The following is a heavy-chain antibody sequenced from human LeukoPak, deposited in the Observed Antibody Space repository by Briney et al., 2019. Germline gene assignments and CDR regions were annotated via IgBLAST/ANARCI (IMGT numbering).Heavy chain of an antibody. CDR2: IIPIFGTA. CDR1: GGTFSSYA. Sequence: ASVKVSCKASGGTFSSYAISWVRQAPGQGLEWMGGIIPIFGTANYAQKFQGRVTITTDESTSTAYMELSSLRSEDTAVYYCARFVKKGGSYSWNFDYWGQGTLVTVSS. J-gene: IGHJ4*02. V-gene: IGHV1-69*05. D-gene: IGHD1-26*01. CDR3: ARFVKKGGSYSWNFDY.